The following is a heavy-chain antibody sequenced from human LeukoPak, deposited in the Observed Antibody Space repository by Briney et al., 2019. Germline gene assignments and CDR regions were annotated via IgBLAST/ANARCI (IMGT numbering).Heavy chain of an antibody. CDR1: GYTFTGYY. J-gene: IGHJ4*02. CDR2: INPNSGGT. V-gene: IGHV1-2*02. CDR3: ARVDSSSWCYFDY. Sequence: ASVKVSCKASGYTFTGYYMHWVRQAPGQGLEWMGWINPNSGGTNYAQKFRGRVTMTRDTSISTAYMELSRLRSDDTAVYYCARVDSSSWCYFDYWGQGTLVTVSS. D-gene: IGHD6-13*01.